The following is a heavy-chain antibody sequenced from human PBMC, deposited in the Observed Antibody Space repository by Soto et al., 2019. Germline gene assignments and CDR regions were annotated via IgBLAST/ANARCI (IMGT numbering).Heavy chain of an antibody. CDR2: ISSSSSYI. V-gene: IGHV3-21*01. CDR3: ARGTVLRYFDGVLRPLDY. J-gene: IGHJ4*02. CDR1: GFTFSSYS. D-gene: IGHD3-9*01. Sequence: EVQLVESGGGLVKPGGSLRLSCAASGFTFSSYSMNWVRQAPGKGLEWVSSISSSSSYIYYADSVKGRFTISRDNAKNSLYLQMNILRAEDTAVYYCARGTVLRYFDGVLRPLDYWGQGTLVTVSS.